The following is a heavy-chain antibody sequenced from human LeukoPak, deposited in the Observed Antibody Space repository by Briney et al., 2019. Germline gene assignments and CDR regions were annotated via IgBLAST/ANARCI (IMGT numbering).Heavy chain of an antibody. Sequence: SSETLSLTCTVCGGSISSSSYYWGWIRQPPGKGLEWIGSIYYSGSTYYNPSLKSRVTISVDTSKNQFSLKLSSVTAADTAVYYCARWVLGDYGQWGQGTLVTVSS. V-gene: IGHV4-39*07. D-gene: IGHD4-17*01. J-gene: IGHJ4*02. CDR3: ARWVLGDYGQ. CDR1: GGSISSSSYY. CDR2: IYYSGST.